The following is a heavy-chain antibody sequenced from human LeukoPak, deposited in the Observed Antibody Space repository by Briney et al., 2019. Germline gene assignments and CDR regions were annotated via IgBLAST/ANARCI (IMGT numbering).Heavy chain of an antibody. CDR3: ARETWDIVVVPAAKGGQNYYYYMDV. CDR1: GFTFSRYD. J-gene: IGHJ6*03. Sequence: GGSLRLSCAASGFTFSRYDMSWVRQAPGKGLEWVSSISSSSSYIYYADSVKGRFTISRDNAKNSLYLQMNSLRAEDTAVYYCARETWDIVVVPAAKGGQNYYYYMDVWGKGTTVTVSS. V-gene: IGHV3-21*01. D-gene: IGHD2-2*01. CDR2: ISSSSSYI.